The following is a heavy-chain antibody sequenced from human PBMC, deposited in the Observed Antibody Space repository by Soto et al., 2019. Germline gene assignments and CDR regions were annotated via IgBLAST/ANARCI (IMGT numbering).Heavy chain of an antibody. CDR1: GYTFNNYG. CDR2: INAYNGHT. Sequence: QVHLVQSGAEVKQPGASVKVSCKASGYTFNNYGITWVRQAPGQGLEWMGWINAYNGHTNYAQKFQDRVAMTTDTSTRTVYMELRSLRSDDTAVIDWARAMAPDHSDHWGQGTLVTVSS. CDR3: ARAMAPDHSDH. V-gene: IGHV1-18*01. J-gene: IGHJ4*02.